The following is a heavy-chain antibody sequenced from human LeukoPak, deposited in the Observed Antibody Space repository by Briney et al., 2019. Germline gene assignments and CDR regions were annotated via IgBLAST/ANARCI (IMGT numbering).Heavy chain of an antibody. D-gene: IGHD2-2*01. CDR1: GFTFSDYY. CDR2: ISSSGSTI. J-gene: IGHJ2*01. CDR3: ARDRLYQLLYWYFDL. Sequence: GGSLRLSCAASGFTFSDYYMSWIRQAPGKGLEWVSYISSSGSTIYYADSVKGRVTISRDNAKNSLYLQMNSLRAEDTAVYYCARDRLYQLLYWYFDLWGRGTLVTVSS. V-gene: IGHV3-11*01.